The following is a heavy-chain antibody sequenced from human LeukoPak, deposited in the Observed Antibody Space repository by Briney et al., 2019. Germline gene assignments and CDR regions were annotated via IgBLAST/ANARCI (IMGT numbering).Heavy chain of an antibody. CDR3: ARVTTAAWSDP. CDR1: GGSISSGGYY. Sequence: SETLSLTCTVSGGSISSGGYYWSWIRQHPGQGLEWIGYIHKSGSTYYNPSLESRVTISVDTSKNQFSLKLRSVTAADTAMYYCARVTTAAWSDPWGHGTPVTVCS. J-gene: IGHJ5*02. CDR2: IHKSGST. D-gene: IGHD4-11*01. V-gene: IGHV4-31*03.